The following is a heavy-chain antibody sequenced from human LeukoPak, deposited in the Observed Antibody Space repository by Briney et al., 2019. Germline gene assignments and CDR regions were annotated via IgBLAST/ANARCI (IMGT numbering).Heavy chain of an antibody. V-gene: IGHV3-23*01. Sequence: GGSLRLSCAASGFTFSSYAMSWVRQAPGKGLEWVSAISGSGGSTYYADSGKGRFTISRDNSKNTLYLQMNSLRAEDTAVYYCAKDRALYGDLCLDYWGQGTLVTVSS. J-gene: IGHJ4*02. CDR3: AKDRALYGDLCLDY. D-gene: IGHD4-17*01. CDR1: GFTFSSYA. CDR2: ISGSGGST.